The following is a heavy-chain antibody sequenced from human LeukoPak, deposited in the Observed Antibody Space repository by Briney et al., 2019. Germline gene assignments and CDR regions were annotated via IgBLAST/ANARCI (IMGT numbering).Heavy chain of an antibody. CDR1: GYRFTNYW. J-gene: IGHJ5*02. V-gene: IGHV5-51*01. Sequence: GESLKISCKGSGYRFTNYWIGWVRQMPGRGLEWMGIIYPGGSDTRYSPSFQGQVTISADKSISTAYLQWNTLKASDTAMYYCARRGFSNRVEKWFDAWGQGTLVAVSS. CDR2: IYPGGSDT. CDR3: ARRGFSNRVEKWFDA. D-gene: IGHD4-11*01.